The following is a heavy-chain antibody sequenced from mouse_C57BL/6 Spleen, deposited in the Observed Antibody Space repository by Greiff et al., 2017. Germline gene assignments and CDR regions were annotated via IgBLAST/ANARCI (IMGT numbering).Heavy chain of an antibody. J-gene: IGHJ1*03. CDR3: ARPVTTVVARVPFDV. Sequence: QVQLQQPGAELVKPGASVKLSCKASGYTFTSYWMHWVKQRPGQGLEWIGMIHPNSGSTNYNEKFKSKATLTVDKSSSTAYMQLSSLTSEDSAVYYCARPVTTVVARVPFDVWGTGTTVTVSS. CDR2: IHPNSGST. V-gene: IGHV1-64*01. D-gene: IGHD1-1*01. CDR1: GYTFTSYW.